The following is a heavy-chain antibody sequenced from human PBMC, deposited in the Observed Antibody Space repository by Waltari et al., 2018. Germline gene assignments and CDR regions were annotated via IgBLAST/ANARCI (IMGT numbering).Heavy chain of an antibody. D-gene: IGHD2-2*01. CDR2: IVSGGDT. V-gene: IGHV3-53*01. CDR3: AASPGSSRAPFDD. J-gene: IGHJ4*02. CDR1: GFIVRTKY. Sequence: EVQLVDSGGGLIQPGGSLRLSCAASGFIVRTKYLSWVRQAPGKGLEWVSIIVSGGDTYYADSVKGQFTISRDNSKNTVYLQMNNLRAEDTAVYYCAASPGSSRAPFDDWGQGTLVTVSS.